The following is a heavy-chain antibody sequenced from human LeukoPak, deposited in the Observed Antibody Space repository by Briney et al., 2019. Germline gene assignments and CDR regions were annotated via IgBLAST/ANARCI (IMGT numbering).Heavy chain of an antibody. CDR3: ARSTGYSRSWYYFDY. J-gene: IGHJ4*02. V-gene: IGHV4-39*07. CDR2: IYYSGTT. CDR1: GGSITDTDYY. D-gene: IGHD6-13*01. Sequence: SETLSLTCSVSGGSITDTDYYWASIRQPPGKGLEWIANIYYSGTTYYNPSLKSRVTISVDTSKNQFSLKLSSVTAADTAVYYCARSTGYSRSWYYFDYWGQGTLVTVSS.